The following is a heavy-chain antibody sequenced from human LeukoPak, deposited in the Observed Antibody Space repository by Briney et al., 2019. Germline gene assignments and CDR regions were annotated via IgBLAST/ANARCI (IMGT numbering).Heavy chain of an antibody. Sequence: PSETLSVTCAVYGGSFNGYYWSWIRQPLGKGLEWIGEINHSGSTNYNPSLKSRVTISVDTSKNQFSLKLSSVTAADTAVYYCARLARYWGQGTLVTVSS. V-gene: IGHV4-34*01. CDR3: ARLARY. CDR1: GGSFNGYY. J-gene: IGHJ4*02. CDR2: INHSGST.